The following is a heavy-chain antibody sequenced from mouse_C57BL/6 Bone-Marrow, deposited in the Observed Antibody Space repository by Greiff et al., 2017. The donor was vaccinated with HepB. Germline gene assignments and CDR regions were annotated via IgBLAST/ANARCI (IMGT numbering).Heavy chain of an antibody. V-gene: IGHV1-85*01. D-gene: IGHD1-1*01. CDR1: GYTFTSYD. CDR3: ALIDYYGSSYVGYWYFDV. CDR2: IYPRDGST. J-gene: IGHJ1*03. Sequence: QVQLQQSGPELVKPGASVKLSCKASGYTFTSYDINWVKQRPGQGLEWIGWIYPRDGSTKYNEKFKGKATLTVDTSSSTAYMELHSLTSEDSAVYFCALIDYYGSSYVGYWYFDVWGTGTTVTVSS.